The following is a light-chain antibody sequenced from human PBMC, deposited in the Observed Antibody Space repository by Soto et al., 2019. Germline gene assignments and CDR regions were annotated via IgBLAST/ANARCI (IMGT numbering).Light chain of an antibody. CDR2: GTS. V-gene: IGKV3-11*01. J-gene: IGKJ5*01. Sequence: EILLTQSPATLSLSPGERATLSCRASQSVNGYLAWYQQKPGQAPRLLIYGTSNRATGIPARFGGSGSGTDFTLTISSLEPEDFAVYYCQQRSNWPVTFGQGTRLEIK. CDR1: QSVNGY. CDR3: QQRSNWPVT.